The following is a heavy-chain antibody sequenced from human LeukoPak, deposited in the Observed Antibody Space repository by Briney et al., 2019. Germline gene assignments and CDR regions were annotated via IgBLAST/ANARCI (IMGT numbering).Heavy chain of an antibody. CDR3: ASGPQMLTIFGVVIPYYFDY. Sequence: PGGSLRLSCAASGFTVSSNYMSWVRQAPGKGLEWVSVIYSGGSTYYADSVKGRFTISRHNSKNTLYLQMNSLRAEGTAVYYCASGPQMLTIFGVVIPYYFDYWGQGTLVTVSS. D-gene: IGHD3-3*01. CDR1: GFTVSSNY. J-gene: IGHJ4*02. CDR2: IYSGGST. V-gene: IGHV3-53*04.